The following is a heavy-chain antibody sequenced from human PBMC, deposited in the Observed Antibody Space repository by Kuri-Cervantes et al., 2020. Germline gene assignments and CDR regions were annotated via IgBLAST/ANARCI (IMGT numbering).Heavy chain of an antibody. J-gene: IGHJ4*02. CDR2: ISSSSSYI. D-gene: IGHD3-10*01. Sequence: LSLTCAASGFTFSSYSMNWVRQAPGKGLEWVSSISSSSSYIYYADSVKGRFTISRDNAKNTLYLQMNSLRAEDTAVCYCAKDPWLMGFGEDLDYWGQGTLVTVSS. CDR3: AKDPWLMGFGEDLDY. V-gene: IGHV3-21*04. CDR1: GFTFSSYS.